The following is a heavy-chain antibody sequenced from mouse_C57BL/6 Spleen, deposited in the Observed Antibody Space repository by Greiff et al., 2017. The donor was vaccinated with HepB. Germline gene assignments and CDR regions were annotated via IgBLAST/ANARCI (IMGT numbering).Heavy chain of an antibody. CDR3: ARRGFYYSNLYYAMDY. Sequence: VQLQQPGAELVKPGASVKMSCKASGYTFTSYWITWVKQRPGQGLEWIGDIYPGSGSTNYNEKFKSKATLTVDTSSSTAYMQLSSLTSEDSAVYYCARRGFYYSNLYYAMDYWGQGTSVTVSS. CDR1: GYTFTSYW. D-gene: IGHD2-5*01. CDR2: IYPGSGST. J-gene: IGHJ4*01. V-gene: IGHV1-55*01.